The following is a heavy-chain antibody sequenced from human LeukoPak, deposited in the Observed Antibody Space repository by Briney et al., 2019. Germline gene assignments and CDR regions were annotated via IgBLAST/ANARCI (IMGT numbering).Heavy chain of an antibody. CDR1: GFTFSSYG. CDR3: ARDIAAAASRYFDY. Sequence: HPGGSLRLSCAASGFTFSSYGMHWVRQAPGKGLEWVAVIWYDGSNKYYADSVKGRFTISRDNSKNTLYLQMNSLRAEDTAVYYCARDIAAAASRYFDYWGQGTLVTVSS. V-gene: IGHV3-33*01. CDR2: IWYDGSNK. D-gene: IGHD6-13*01. J-gene: IGHJ4*02.